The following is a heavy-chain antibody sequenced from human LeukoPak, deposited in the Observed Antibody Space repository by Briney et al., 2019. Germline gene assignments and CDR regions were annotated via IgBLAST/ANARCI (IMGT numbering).Heavy chain of an antibody. Sequence: GGSLRLSCAASGFTVSSNYMTWVRQAPGKGLEWVGCSKSRAGGGTTDVAAPGQGRFTISRDDSKNTLSLQMNSLEIEDTAVYYSSDYWGQGTLVTVS. V-gene: IGHV3-15*01. CDR2: SKSRAGGGTT. CDR1: GFTVSSNY. J-gene: IGHJ4*02. CDR3: SDY.